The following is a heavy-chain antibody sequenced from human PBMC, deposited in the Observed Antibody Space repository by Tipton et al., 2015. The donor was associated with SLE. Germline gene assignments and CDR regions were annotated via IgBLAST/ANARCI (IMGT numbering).Heavy chain of an antibody. CDR2: IYPDNSDT. V-gene: IGHV5-51*03. J-gene: IGHJ2*01. CDR1: GYIFTTYW. Sequence: QLVQSGAEVKKSGESLKISCKGSGYIFTTYWIGWVRQMPGKGLEWMGIIYPDNSDTRYSPSFQGQVTFSVDKSISTAYLQWSSLKASDTAMYYCARPIRDWYFDLWGRGTLVTVSS. CDR3: ARPIRDWYFDL.